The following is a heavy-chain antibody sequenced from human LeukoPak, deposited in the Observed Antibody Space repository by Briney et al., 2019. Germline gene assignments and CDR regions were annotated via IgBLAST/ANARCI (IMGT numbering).Heavy chain of an antibody. Sequence: GGSLRLSCAASGFTFSSYAISWVRQAPGQGLEWMGRIIPIFGTANYAQKFQGRVTITTDESTSTAYMELSSLRSEDTAVYYCARDRLEITFGGVIVASEKDLCFDYWGQGTLVTVSS. CDR1: GFTFSSYA. CDR2: IIPIFGTA. CDR3: ARDRLEITFGGVIVASEKDLCFDY. D-gene: IGHD3-16*02. J-gene: IGHJ4*02. V-gene: IGHV1-69*05.